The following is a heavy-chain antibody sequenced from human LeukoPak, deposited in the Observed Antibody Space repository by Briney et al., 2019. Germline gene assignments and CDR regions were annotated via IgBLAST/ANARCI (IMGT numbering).Heavy chain of an antibody. CDR1: GFAFSTYG. CDR3: AKDLSWGLDY. J-gene: IGHJ4*02. Sequence: GGSLILSCAASGFAFSTYGMSWVRQAPGKGPEWVSAISGSGAGTYYADSMKGRFTISRDNSKNTLYLQINSLRAEDTALYYCAKDLSWGLDYWGLGTLVTVSS. D-gene: IGHD7-27*01. V-gene: IGHV3-23*01. CDR2: ISGSGAGT.